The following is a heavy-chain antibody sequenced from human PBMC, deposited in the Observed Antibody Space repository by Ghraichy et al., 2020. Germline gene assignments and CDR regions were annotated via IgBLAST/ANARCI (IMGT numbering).Heavy chain of an antibody. J-gene: IGHJ3*02. CDR3: ARQGRRITIFGVVDHDAFDI. CDR2: IYYSGST. Sequence: SETLSLTCTVSGGSISSSSYYWGWIRQPPGKGLEWIGSIYYSGSTYYNPSLKSRVTISVDTSKNQFSLKLSSVTAADTAVYYCARQGRRITIFGVVDHDAFDIWGQGTMVTVSS. CDR1: GGSISSSSYY. D-gene: IGHD3-3*01. V-gene: IGHV4-39*01.